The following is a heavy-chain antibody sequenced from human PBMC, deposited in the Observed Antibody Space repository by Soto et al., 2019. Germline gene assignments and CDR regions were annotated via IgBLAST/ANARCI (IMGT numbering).Heavy chain of an antibody. CDR2: IIPILGIA. J-gene: IGHJ4*02. CDR1: GGTFSSYT. D-gene: IGHD4-17*01. V-gene: IGHV1-69*02. CDR3: ASTLNGDYGDY. Sequence: QVQLVQSGAEVKKPGSSVKVSCKASGGTFSSYTISWVRQAPGQGLEWMGRIIPILGIANYAQKFQGRVTITADKSTSTAYMELSSLRSEDTAVYYCASTLNGDYGDYWGQGTLVTVSS.